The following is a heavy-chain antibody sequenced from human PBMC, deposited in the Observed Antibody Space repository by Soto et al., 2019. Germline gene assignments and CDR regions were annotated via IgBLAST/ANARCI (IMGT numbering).Heavy chain of an antibody. D-gene: IGHD3-3*01. V-gene: IGHV4-59*03. CDR1: GDSFDNYY. CDR3: AISGRFLELLFYLDP. Sequence: SETLSLTCTVSGDSFDNYYWSWIRQSPGKGLEWIGYIYYSGSTTYTTSLKSRVTISVDTTQTQFSPPLRSVTGAETAVYYCAISGRFLELLFYLDPWGQGALVTVS. CDR2: IYYSGST. J-gene: IGHJ5*02.